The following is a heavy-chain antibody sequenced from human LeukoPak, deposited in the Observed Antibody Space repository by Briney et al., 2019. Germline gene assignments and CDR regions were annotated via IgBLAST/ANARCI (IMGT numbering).Heavy chain of an antibody. CDR1: GFTFSDYS. Sequence: PGGSLRLSCAASGFTFSDYSMNWVRQAPGKGLEWISYIGIDSGNTNYADSVKGRFTISGDKAKNSLYLQMNSLRVEDTAVYYCARDYKYAFENGGQGTLVTVSS. D-gene: IGHD5-24*01. J-gene: IGHJ4*02. V-gene: IGHV3-48*01. CDR2: IGIDSGNT. CDR3: ARDYKYAFEN.